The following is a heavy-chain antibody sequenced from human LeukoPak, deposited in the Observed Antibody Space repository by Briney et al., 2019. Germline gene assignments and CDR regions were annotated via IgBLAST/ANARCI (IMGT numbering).Heavy chain of an antibody. V-gene: IGHV3-48*03. CDR2: ISSSGSTI. Sequence: GGSLRLSCAASGFTFSSYEMNWVRQAPGKGLEWDSYISSSGSTIYYADSVKGRFTISRDNAKNSLYLQMNSLRAEDTAVYYCHYYDSSGYYQKEYYFDYWGQGTLVTVPS. CDR3: HYYDSSGYYQKEYYFDY. CDR1: GFTFSSYE. J-gene: IGHJ4*02. D-gene: IGHD3-22*01.